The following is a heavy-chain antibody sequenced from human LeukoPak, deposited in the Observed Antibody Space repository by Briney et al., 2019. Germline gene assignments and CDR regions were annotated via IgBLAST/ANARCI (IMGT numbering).Heavy chain of an antibody. CDR2: INPNSGGT. CDR1: GYTFTGYY. Sequence: ASVKVSCKASGYTFTGYYMHWVRQAPGQGLEWMGWINPNSGGTNYAQKFQGRVTMTRDTSISTAYMELSRLRSDDTAVYYCARGHTAMVLDAFDIWGQGTMVTVSS. CDR3: ARGHTAMVLDAFDI. D-gene: IGHD5-18*01. J-gene: IGHJ3*02. V-gene: IGHV1-2*02.